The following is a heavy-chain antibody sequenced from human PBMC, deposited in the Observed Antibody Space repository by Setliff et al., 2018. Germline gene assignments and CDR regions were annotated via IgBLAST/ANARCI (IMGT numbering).Heavy chain of an antibody. J-gene: IGHJ3*02. V-gene: IGHV3-21*04. CDR1: GVTFTTYS. CDR2: ISPNSIWI. Sequence: PGGSLRLSCAPSGVTFTTYSMHWVRQAPGKGLEWVSSISPNSIWIYYADSVKGRFTISRDNAKSSLYLQMNSLSAADTAVYYRARGPGAATGEGFDIWGQGTMVTVSS. D-gene: IGHD7-27*01. CDR3: ARGPGAATGEGFDI.